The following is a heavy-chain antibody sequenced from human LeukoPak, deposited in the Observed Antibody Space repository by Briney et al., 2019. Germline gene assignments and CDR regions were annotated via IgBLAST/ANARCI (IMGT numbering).Heavy chain of an antibody. D-gene: IGHD6-19*01. CDR2: IGGTSESI. Sequence: GGSLRLSCAGSGFTFSDYSMNWVRQAPGKGLEWVSSIGGTSESIYYAASVRGRFTISRDNAKNSLYLQMNSLRAEDTALYYCAREGRQWLAEAFDIWGLGTMVTVSS. CDR1: GFTFSDYS. J-gene: IGHJ3*02. V-gene: IGHV3-21*01. CDR3: AREGRQWLAEAFDI.